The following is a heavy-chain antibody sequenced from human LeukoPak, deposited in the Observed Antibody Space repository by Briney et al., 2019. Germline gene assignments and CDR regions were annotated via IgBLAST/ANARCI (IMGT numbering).Heavy chain of an antibody. V-gene: IGHV3-7*01. D-gene: IGHD3-22*01. CDR1: GFTFTSYW. J-gene: IGHJ4*02. CDR2: IKQDGSEK. CDR3: ARDLPDSYYDSSAVGFDY. Sequence: GGSLRLSCAASGFTFTSYWMSWVRQAPGKGLEWVANIKQDGSEKYYVDSVKGRFTISRDNAKNSVYLQMNSLRAEDTAVYYCARDLPDSYYDSSAVGFDYWGQGTLVTVSS.